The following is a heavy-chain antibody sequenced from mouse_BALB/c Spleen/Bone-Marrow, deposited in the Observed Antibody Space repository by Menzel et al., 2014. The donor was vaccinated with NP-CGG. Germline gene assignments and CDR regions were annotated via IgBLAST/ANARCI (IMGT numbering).Heavy chain of an antibody. CDR2: IDPYNGGP. J-gene: IGHJ4*01. D-gene: IGHD1-1*01. CDR3: AREGVGYYAMDY. CDR1: DYAFTTYN. Sequence: VQLQQSGPELVKPGASVKVSCKASDYAFTTYNMYWVKQSRGKGLEWIGYIDPYNGGPSYNQKFKGKATLTVDKSSSTAYMHLNSLTSEDSAVYYCAREGVGYYAMDYWGQGTSVTVSS. V-gene: IGHV1S135*01.